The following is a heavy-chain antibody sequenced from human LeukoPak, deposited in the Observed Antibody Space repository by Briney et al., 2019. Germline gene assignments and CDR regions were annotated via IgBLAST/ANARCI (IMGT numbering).Heavy chain of an antibody. CDR3: AKQGNLGPYYDTLTGYYPWGY. V-gene: IGHV1-69*05. Sequence: SVKYSCKASGGTLSSYAISWVRQAPGQGLEWMGGIIPIFGTANYAQKFQGRVTITTDESTSTAYMELSSLRSEDTAVYYCAKQGNLGPYYDTLTGYYPWGYWGQGTLVTISS. CDR2: IIPIFGTA. D-gene: IGHD3-9*01. CDR1: GGTLSSYA. J-gene: IGHJ4*02.